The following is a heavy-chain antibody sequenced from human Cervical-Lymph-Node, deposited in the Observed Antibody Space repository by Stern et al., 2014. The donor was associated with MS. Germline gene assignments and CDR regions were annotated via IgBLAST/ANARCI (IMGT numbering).Heavy chain of an antibody. Sequence: VQLVQSGAEVRKPGSSVKVSCKASGGTFSNYAISWVRQAPGQGLEWMGGIIPTFATANYAQKFQGRVTITADESTSTAYMELNSLRSEDTAVYYCARDSKIQGVIVPGLNWFDPWGQGTLVTVSS. D-gene: IGHD3-10*01. CDR2: IIPTFATA. CDR1: GGTFSNYA. CDR3: ARDSKIQGVIVPGLNWFDP. V-gene: IGHV1-69*01. J-gene: IGHJ5*02.